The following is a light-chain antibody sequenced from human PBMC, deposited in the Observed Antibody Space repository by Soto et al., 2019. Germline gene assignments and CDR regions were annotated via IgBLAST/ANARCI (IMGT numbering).Light chain of an antibody. CDR1: QSLLHTNGYNY. CDR3: LQSRSWPLA. J-gene: IGKJ4*01. CDR2: LGS. V-gene: IGKV2-28*01. Sequence: DIVMTQPPLSLPVTPGEPASISCRSSQSLLHTNGYNYLNWYLQKPGQSPQLLIYLGSNRASGVPDRFSGGGSGTDFTLTISSLEPEDFALYYCLQSRSWPLAFGGGTKVDIK.